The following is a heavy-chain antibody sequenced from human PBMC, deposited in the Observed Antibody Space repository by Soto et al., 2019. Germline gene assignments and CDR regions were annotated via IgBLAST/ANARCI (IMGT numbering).Heavy chain of an antibody. CDR2: IYNSGST. J-gene: IGHJ5*02. V-gene: IGHV4-31*03. CDR3: ARDPAP. CDR1: GGSISSGGYY. Sequence: QVQLQESGPGLVKASQTLSLTCTVSGGSISSGGYYWIWIRQHPGKRLEWIGYIYNSGSTYYNPSLKSRVTISAATSKNQLSLKLSSVTAADPAVYYCARDPAPWGQGTLVTVSS.